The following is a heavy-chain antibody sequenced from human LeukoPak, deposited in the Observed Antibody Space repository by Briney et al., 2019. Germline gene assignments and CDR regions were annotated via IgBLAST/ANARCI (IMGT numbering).Heavy chain of an antibody. Sequence: SETLSLTCTVSGGSISSGSYYWSWIRQPAGKGLEWIGRIYTSGSTNYNPSLKSRVTISVDTSKNQCSLKLSSVTAADTAVYYCARSPPDTYYDFWSGYSVYWYFDLWGRGTLVTVSS. V-gene: IGHV4-61*02. D-gene: IGHD3-3*01. CDR2: IYTSGST. CDR1: GGSISSGSYY. CDR3: ARSPPDTYYDFWSGYSVYWYFDL. J-gene: IGHJ2*01.